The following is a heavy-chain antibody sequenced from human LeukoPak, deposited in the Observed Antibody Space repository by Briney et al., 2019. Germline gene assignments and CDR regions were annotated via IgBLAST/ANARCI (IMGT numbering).Heavy chain of an antibody. CDR3: ARFGLVTHYYYYYYIDV. D-gene: IGHD3-9*01. CDR2: ISYDGSNK. V-gene: IGHV3-30*04. Sequence: GGSLRLSCAASGFTFSSYAMHWVRQAPGKGLEWVAVISYDGSNKYYADSVKGRFTISRDNSKNTLYLQMNSLRAEDTAVYYCARFGLVTHYYYYYYIDVWGKGTTVIISS. J-gene: IGHJ6*03. CDR1: GFTFSSYA.